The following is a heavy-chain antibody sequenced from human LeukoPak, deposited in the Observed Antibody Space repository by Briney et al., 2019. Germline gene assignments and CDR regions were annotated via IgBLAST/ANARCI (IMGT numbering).Heavy chain of an antibody. Sequence: GGSLRLSCAASGFSFNNYAMNWVRQAPGKGLEWVSIIIASSGATVYADSVKGRFTISRDISKNTLYLQMNNLRVEDTAVYYCVKGAYDYIEVAYFDFWGQGILVTVSS. CDR1: GFSFNNYA. D-gene: IGHD5-12*01. J-gene: IGHJ4*01. V-gene: IGHV3-23*01. CDR2: IIASSGAT. CDR3: VKGAYDYIEVAYFDF.